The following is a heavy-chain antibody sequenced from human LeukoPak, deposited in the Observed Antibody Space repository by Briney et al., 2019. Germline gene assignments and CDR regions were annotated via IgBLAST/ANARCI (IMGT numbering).Heavy chain of an antibody. V-gene: IGHV3-74*01. CDR2: INSDGSST. J-gene: IGHJ4*02. CDR3: ARGGNSGSFDY. D-gene: IGHD5-12*01. CDR1: GFTFSSYW. Sequence: GGSLRLSCAASGFTFSSYWMHWVRQAPGKGLVWVSRINSDGSSTSYADSVKGRFTISRDNAKNTLYLQMNSLRAEDTAVYYCARGGNSGSFDYWGQGTLVTVSS.